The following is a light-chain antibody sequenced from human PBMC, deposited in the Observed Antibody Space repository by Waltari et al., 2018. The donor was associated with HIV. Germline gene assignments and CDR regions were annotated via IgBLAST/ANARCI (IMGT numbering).Light chain of an antibody. CDR1: YIGAKS. J-gene: IGLJ2*01. CDR3: QVWDSGQVI. CDR2: ENA. Sequence: SYEVTQRPSVSVALGQTAKVIGGGNYIGAKSVHWYQQRTGQAPLLVIYENAGRPSGVPDRFSGSTSGDTATLTINRVQSGDEAHYYCQVWDSGQVIFGGGTKLTVL. V-gene: IGLV3-9*01.